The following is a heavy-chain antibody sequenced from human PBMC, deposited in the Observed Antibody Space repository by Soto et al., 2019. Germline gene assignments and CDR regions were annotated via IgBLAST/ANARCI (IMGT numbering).Heavy chain of an antibody. V-gene: IGHV1-18*01. J-gene: IGHJ4*02. CDR2: ISGDNGNT. Sequence: VQLVQSGAEVKKPGASVRVSCQTSAYTFTNYAVSWVRQAPGQGLEWMGWISGDNGNTIYAQKFQGRVTMTTDTSTRKAYMELRGLRSDDTAVYYCATGLLGYCSGGSCYADSWGQGTLVTVSS. D-gene: IGHD2-15*01. CDR1: AYTFTNYA. CDR3: ATGLLGYCSGGSCYADS.